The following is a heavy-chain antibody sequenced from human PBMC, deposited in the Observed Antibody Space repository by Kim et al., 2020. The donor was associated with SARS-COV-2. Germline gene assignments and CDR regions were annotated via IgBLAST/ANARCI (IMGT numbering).Heavy chain of an antibody. D-gene: IGHD5-12*01. CDR2: ITDGGGYT. V-gene: IGHV3-23*01. J-gene: IGHJ4*02. CDR3: AILSGATADY. Sequence: GGSLRLSCTASGFTFGTYTMHWVRQAPGKGLEWVSAITDGGGYTYYADSVKGRFTISRDISKKTVYLQMSTLGAEDTAVYYCAILSGATADYWGQGTLVTISS. CDR1: GFTFGTYT.